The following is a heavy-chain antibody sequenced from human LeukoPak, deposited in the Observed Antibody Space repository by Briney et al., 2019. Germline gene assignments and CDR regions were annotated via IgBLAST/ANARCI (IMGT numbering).Heavy chain of an antibody. CDR1: GGSISSSSYY. CDR2: IYYSGGT. V-gene: IGHV4-39*01. D-gene: IGHD6-6*01. J-gene: IGHJ4*02. CDR3: ARHAHSSIAANIDY. Sequence: KASETLSLTCTVSGGSISSSSYYWGWIRQPPGKGLEWIGSIYYSGGTFYNPSLKSRVTISLDTSKNQFSLRLTSVTAADTAVYYCARHAHSSIAANIDYWGQGTQVTVSS.